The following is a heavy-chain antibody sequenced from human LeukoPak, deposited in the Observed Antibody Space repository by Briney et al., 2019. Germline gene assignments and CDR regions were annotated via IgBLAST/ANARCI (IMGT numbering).Heavy chain of an antibody. CDR2: ISSSGSTI. D-gene: IGHD4-17*01. V-gene: IGHV3-48*02. CDR3: ARDRDSGDYTAAPGDY. Sequence: GSLRLSCAASGFTFSSHWMSWVRQAPGKGLEWISYISSSGSTINYADSVKGRFTISRDSARNSLYLQMNSLRDEDTAVYYCARDRDSGDYTAAPGDYWGQGTLVTVSS. J-gene: IGHJ4*02. CDR1: GFTFSSHW.